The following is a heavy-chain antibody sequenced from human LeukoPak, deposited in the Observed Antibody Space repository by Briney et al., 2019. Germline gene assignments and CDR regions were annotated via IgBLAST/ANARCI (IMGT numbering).Heavy chain of an antibody. J-gene: IGHJ3*02. CDR1: GFTFSSYG. CDR2: IRYDGSNK. D-gene: IGHD6-13*01. Sequence: GGSLRLSCAASGFTFSSYGMHWVRQAPGKGLEWVAFIRYDGSNKYYADSVKGRFTISRDNSKNTLYLQMNSLRAEDTAVYYCARDFGGAAAGHYAFDIWGQGTMVTVSS. V-gene: IGHV3-30*02. CDR3: ARDFGGAAAGHYAFDI.